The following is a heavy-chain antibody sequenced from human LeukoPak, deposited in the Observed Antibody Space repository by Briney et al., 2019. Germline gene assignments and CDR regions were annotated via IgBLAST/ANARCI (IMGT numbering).Heavy chain of an antibody. CDR1: GFTFSTYG. CDR2: IRYDGSNK. CDR3: AKSGYNRFDY. J-gene: IGHJ4*02. V-gene: IGHV3-30*02. Sequence: PGGSLRLSCAASGFTFSTYGIHWVRQAPGKGLEWVAFIRYDGSNKYYADSVKGRFTISKDNYKNTLYLQMNSLRAEDTAVYYCAKSGYNRFDYWGQGTLVTVSS. D-gene: IGHD5-24*01.